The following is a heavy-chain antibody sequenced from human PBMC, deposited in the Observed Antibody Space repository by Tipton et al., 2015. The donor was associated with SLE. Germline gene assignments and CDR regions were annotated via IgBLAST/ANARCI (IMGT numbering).Heavy chain of an antibody. D-gene: IGHD6-19*01. Sequence: TLSLTCTVSGGSIRSHYWSWIRQPPGKGLEWMGDIFYTGSTNYNPSLQSRVTISVDTSKNQFSLNLRSVTAADTAVYFCARVIAVAATGSWYFDLWGRGTLVTVSS. CDR3: ARVIAVAATGSWYFDL. V-gene: IGHV4-59*08. CDR1: GGSIRSHY. J-gene: IGHJ2*01. CDR2: IFYTGST.